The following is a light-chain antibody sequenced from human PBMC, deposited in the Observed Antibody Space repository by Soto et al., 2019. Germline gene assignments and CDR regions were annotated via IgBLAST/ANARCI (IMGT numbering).Light chain of an antibody. CDR2: GPS. V-gene: IGKV3-15*01. J-gene: IGKJ5*01. CDR3: QQYNNWPRST. CDR1: PSVTNY. Sequence: EIVLAQSPAPLSLSPGESAPLSCRASPSVTNYLAWYQQKPGQPPRLLIYGPSTRASGIPARFSGSGYGREFTLTISSLQSEDFAVYYCQQYNNWPRSTFGQGTRLEIK.